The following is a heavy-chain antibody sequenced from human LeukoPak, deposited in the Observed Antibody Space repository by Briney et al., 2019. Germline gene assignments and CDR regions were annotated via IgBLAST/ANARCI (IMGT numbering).Heavy chain of an antibody. CDR2: IYRTGDT. J-gene: IGHJ5*02. V-gene: IGHV4-4*02. CDR3: ARDSWDYLSGFS. Sequence: SETLSLTCSVSGGSINNSYWWTWVRQPPGKGLEWIGEIYRTGDTNYNPSLRSRVTMSVDKSKNQFSLKLTFVTAADTAVYYCARDSWDYLSGFSWGQGTLVTVSS. D-gene: IGHD3-10*01. CDR1: GGSINNSYW.